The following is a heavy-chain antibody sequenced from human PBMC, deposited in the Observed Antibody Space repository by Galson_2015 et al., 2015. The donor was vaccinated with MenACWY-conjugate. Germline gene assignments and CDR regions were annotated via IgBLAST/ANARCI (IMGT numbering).Heavy chain of an antibody. CDR3: ARPASGYSSSCDY. CDR2: IYPDDSDT. V-gene: IGHV5-51*03. CDR1: GYSFTNYW. Sequence: QSGAEVKKPGESLKISCKGSGYSFTNYWIGWVRQMPGKGLEWMGIIYPDDSDTRYSPSFQGQVTISADKSISTAYLQWSSLKASDTARYYCARPASGYSSSCDYWGQGTLVTVSA. J-gene: IGHJ4*02. D-gene: IGHD6-13*01.